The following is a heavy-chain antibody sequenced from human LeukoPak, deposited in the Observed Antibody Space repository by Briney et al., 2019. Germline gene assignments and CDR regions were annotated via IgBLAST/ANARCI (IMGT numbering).Heavy chain of an antibody. V-gene: IGHV3-7*01. J-gene: IGHJ4*02. CDR3: VTTTRGYSRDS. D-gene: IGHD3-22*01. CDR1: GFTFSNSW. Sequence: GSPRLSCAAYGFTFSNSWMSWVRQAPGKGLEWVANINQGGNDKQYVDSMKGRFTIARDDAKNSLFLQMDGLRVEDTAVYYCVTTTRGYSRDSWGQGTLVTVSS. CDR2: INQGGNDK.